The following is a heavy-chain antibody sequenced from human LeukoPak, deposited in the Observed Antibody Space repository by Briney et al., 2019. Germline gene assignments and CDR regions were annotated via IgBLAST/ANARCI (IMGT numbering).Heavy chain of an antibody. CDR1: GFTFDDYA. V-gene: IGHV3-30*01. D-gene: IGHD1-14*01. J-gene: IGHJ4*02. CDR2: ISYDGSNK. CDR3: ARVPGEGSYYFDY. Sequence: QPGGSLRLSCAASGFTFDDYAMHWVRQAPGKGLEWVAVISYDGSNKYYADSVKGRFTISRDNSKNTLYLQMNSLRAEDTAVYYCARVPGEGSYYFDYWGQGTLVTVSS.